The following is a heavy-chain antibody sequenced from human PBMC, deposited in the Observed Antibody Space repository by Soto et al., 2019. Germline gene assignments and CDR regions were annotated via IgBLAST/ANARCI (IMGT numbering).Heavy chain of an antibody. V-gene: IGHV4-59*08. CDR2: IYYSGST. CDR3: ARLYCSGGSCDAFDI. D-gene: IGHD2-15*01. CDR1: GGSISSYY. Sequence: PSETLSLTCTVSGGSISSYYWSWIRQPPGKGLEWIGYIYYSGSTNYNPSLKSRVTISVDTSKNQFSLKLSSVTAADTAVYYCARLYCSGGSCDAFDIWGQGTMVTVSS. J-gene: IGHJ3*02.